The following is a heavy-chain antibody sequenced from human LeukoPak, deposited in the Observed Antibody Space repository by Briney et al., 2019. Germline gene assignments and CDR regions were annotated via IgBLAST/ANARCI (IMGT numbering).Heavy chain of an antibody. J-gene: IGHJ6*02. CDR3: ARWASYYDILTGYVRRQNQPDMDV. D-gene: IGHD3-9*01. Sequence: AASVKVSCKASGYTFTGYYMHWVRQAPGQGLEWMGWINPNSGGTNYAQKSQGRVTMTRDTSIRTAYMELSRLRSDDTAVYYCARWASYYDILTGYVRRQNQPDMDVWGQGTTVTVPS. CDR1: GYTFTGYY. V-gene: IGHV1-2*02. CDR2: INPNSGGT.